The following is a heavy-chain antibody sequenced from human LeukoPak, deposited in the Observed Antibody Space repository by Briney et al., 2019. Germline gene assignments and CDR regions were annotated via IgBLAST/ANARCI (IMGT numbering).Heavy chain of an antibody. CDR2: IHPIYGTS. Sequence: SVKVSCKASGGPFSHYSISWVRQAPGQGLNWMGRIHPIYGTSNYAQKFQGRVTITADESTSTAYMELSSLRSDDTAVYYCASDLVMGSMDKWGQGTLVTVSS. CDR3: ASDLVMGSMDK. D-gene: IGHD3-22*01. V-gene: IGHV1-69*13. J-gene: IGHJ4*02. CDR1: GGPFSHYS.